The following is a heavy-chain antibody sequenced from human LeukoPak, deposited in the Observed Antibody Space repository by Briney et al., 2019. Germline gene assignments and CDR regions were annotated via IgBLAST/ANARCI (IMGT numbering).Heavy chain of an antibody. V-gene: IGHV1-69*13. CDR2: IIPNFGTA. D-gene: IGHD3-22*01. J-gene: IGHJ5*02. CDR1: GGTFSSYA. CDR3: ARDYYDSSGYYLDWFDP. Sequence: SVKVSCKASGGTFSSYAISWVRQAPGQGLEWMGGIIPNFGTANYAQKFQGRVTITADESTSTAYMELSSLRSEDTAVYYCARDYYDSSGYYLDWFDPWGQGTLVTVSS.